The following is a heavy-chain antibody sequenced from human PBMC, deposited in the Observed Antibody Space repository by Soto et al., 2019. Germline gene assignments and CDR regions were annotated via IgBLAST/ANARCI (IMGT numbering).Heavy chain of an antibody. CDR2: IIPILGIA. CDR1: GGTFSSYT. Sequence: ASVKVSCKASGGTFSSYTISWVRQAPGQGLEWMGRIIPILGIANYAQKFQGRVTITADKSTSTAYMELSSLRSEDTAVYYCARERGIVVVPAAIYWFDPWGQGTLVTVSS. D-gene: IGHD2-2*01. V-gene: IGHV1-69*04. CDR3: ARERGIVVVPAAIYWFDP. J-gene: IGHJ5*02.